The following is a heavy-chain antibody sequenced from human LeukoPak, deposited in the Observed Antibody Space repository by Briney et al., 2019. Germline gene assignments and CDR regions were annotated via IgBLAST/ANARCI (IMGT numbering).Heavy chain of an antibody. CDR1: VYTFTNYY. CDR3: ARGGDGYNCIGY. D-gene: IGHD5-24*01. CDR2: NNPGAGST. J-gene: IGHJ4*02. V-gene: IGHV1-46*01. Sequence: ASVKVSCKPSVYTFTNYYLHWVRQAPGQGLGWMGMNNPGAGSTSYAQKFQGSVTTTRDTSTSTVYMELTSLRSEDTAVYYCARGGDGYNCIGYWGQGTLVTVSS.